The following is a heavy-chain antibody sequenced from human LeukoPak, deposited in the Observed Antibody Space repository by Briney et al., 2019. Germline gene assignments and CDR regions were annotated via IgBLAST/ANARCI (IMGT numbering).Heavy chain of an antibody. CDR3: ARDLDGSAQFDP. V-gene: IGHV1-2*02. Sequence: ASVKVSCKASGYTFTGYYMHWVRQAPGQGLEWMGWINPNSGGTNYAQKFQGRVTMTRDTSISTAYMELSRLRSDDTAVYYSARDLDGSAQFDPWGQGTLVTVSS. J-gene: IGHJ5*02. CDR1: GYTFTGYY. D-gene: IGHD3-10*01. CDR2: INPNSGGT.